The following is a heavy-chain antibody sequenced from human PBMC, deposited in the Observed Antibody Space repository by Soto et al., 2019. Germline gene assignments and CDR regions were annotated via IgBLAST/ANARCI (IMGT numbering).Heavy chain of an antibody. Sequence: GGSLRLSCAASGFTFSSYSMNWVRQAPGKGLEWVSSISSSSSYIYYADSVKGRFTISRDNAKNSLYLQMNSLRAEDTAVYYCARDGVVATFVHDYWGQGTLVTVSS. CDR3: ARDGVVATFVHDY. CDR1: GFTFSSYS. V-gene: IGHV3-21*01. J-gene: IGHJ4*02. CDR2: ISSSSSYI. D-gene: IGHD5-12*01.